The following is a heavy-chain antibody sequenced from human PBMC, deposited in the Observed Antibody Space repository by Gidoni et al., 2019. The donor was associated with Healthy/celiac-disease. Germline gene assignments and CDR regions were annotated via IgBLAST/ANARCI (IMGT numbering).Heavy chain of an antibody. J-gene: IGHJ4*02. CDR2: IWYDVSNK. D-gene: IGHD3-10*01. V-gene: IGHV3-33*01. CDR3: ARDPAITMVRGVNGFDY. Sequence: QVQLVESGGGVVHPGRSLRLSCAASGFTFSSYGMHWVRQAPGKGLEWVAVIWYDVSNKYYADSVKGRFTISRDNSKNTLYLQMNSLRAEDTAVYYCARDPAITMVRGVNGFDYWGQGTLVTVSS. CDR1: GFTFSSYG.